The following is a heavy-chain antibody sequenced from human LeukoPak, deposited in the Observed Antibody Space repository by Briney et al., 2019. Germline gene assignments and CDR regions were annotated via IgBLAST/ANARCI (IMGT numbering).Heavy chain of an antibody. CDR1: VFTFSTYG. CDR2: ISHDAKNK. Sequence: GRSLRLSCAATVFTFSTYGMHWVRQAPGKGLEWVALISHDAKNKYYADSVKGRFTISRDNSKNTLYLQMNGLRDEDTAVYYCATGKGYYYYGMDVWGKGTTVTVSS. V-gene: IGHV3-30*03. CDR3: ATGKGYYYYGMDV. J-gene: IGHJ6*04.